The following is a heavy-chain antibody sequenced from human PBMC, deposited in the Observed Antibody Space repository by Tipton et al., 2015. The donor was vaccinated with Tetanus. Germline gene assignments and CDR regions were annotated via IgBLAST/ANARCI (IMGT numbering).Heavy chain of an antibody. J-gene: IGHJ6*02. D-gene: IGHD6-13*01. Sequence: TLSLTCTVSSGSLSPSDYSWVWIRQPPGRGLEWIGSVDYSGGTYYNPSLRSRVAISVDTSKNHFSLKLSSVTAADTAVYYCARLSIAATGTYGLTFYYGMDVWGPGTTVTVSS. CDR1: SGSLSPSDYS. V-gene: IGHV4-39*02. CDR3: ARLSIAATGTYGLTFYYGMDV. CDR2: VDYSGGT.